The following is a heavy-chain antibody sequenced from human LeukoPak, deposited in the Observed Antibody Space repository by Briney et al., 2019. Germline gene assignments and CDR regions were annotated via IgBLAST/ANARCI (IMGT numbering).Heavy chain of an antibody. CDR3: ARLARSGWYGVDY. J-gene: IGHJ4*02. CDR1: GGSFSGYY. Sequence: PSETLSLTCAVYGGSFSGYYWSWIRQPPGKGLEWIGEINHSGSTNYNPSLKSRVTISVDTSKNQFSLKLSSVTAADTAVYHCARLARSGWYGVDYWGQGTLVTVSS. CDR2: INHSGST. V-gene: IGHV4-34*01. D-gene: IGHD6-19*01.